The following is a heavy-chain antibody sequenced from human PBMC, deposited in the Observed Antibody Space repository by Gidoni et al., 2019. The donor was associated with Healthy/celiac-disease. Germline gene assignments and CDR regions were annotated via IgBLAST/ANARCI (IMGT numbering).Heavy chain of an antibody. CDR1: GYISTSYW. CDR2: IYPGDSDT. Sequence: QLVQPGAEVNKAGASLKISCQDSGYISTSYWIGGVRQMPGKGLEWMGIIYPGDSDTRYSPSFQGQVTISAATSISPAYLQWIRLKASDTAMYYCARLPFSAAAVPYYYYYGMDVWGQGTTVTVSS. J-gene: IGHJ6*02. D-gene: IGHD6-13*01. CDR3: ARLPFSAAAVPYYYYYGMDV. V-gene: IGHV5-51*03.